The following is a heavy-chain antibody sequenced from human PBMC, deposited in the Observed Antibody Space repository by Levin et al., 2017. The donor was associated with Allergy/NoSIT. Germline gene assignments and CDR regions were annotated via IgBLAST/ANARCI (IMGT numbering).Heavy chain of an antibody. V-gene: IGHV1-69*13. CDR2: IIPIFGTA. Sequence: ASVKVSCKASGGTFSSYAISWVRQAPGQGLEWMGGIIPIFGTANYAQKFQGRVTITADESTSTAYMELSSLRSEDTAVYYCARGPTDPIAVAGLDAFDIWGQGTMVTVSS. CDR3: ARGPTDPIAVAGLDAFDI. CDR1: GGTFSSYA. J-gene: IGHJ3*02. D-gene: IGHD6-19*01.